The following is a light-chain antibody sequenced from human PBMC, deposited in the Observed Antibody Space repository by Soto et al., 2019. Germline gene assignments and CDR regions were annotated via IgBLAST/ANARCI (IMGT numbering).Light chain of an antibody. CDR3: QQYIRWPLT. Sequence: IVLTQSPGTLSLSPGERATLSCRASQSVNSNYLAWYQQKPGQAPRLLFSGASSRATGIPDRFSGSGSGTVFTLTISRLEPEDFAVYYCQQYIRWPLTFGGGTKVDIK. V-gene: IGKV3-20*01. CDR2: GAS. CDR1: QSVNSNY. J-gene: IGKJ4*01.